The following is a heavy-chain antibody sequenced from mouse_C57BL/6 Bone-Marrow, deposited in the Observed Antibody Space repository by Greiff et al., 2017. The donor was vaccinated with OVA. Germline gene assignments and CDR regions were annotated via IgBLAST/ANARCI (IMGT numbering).Heavy chain of an antibody. CDR3: ARPYSNYEGWYFDV. D-gene: IGHD2-5*01. J-gene: IGHJ1*03. V-gene: IGHV1-64*01. Sequence: QVQLQQPGAELVKPGASVKLSCKASGYTFTSYWMHWVKQRPGQGLEWIGMIHPNSGSTNYNEKSKSKATLTVDKSSSTAYMQLSSLTSEDSAVYYCARPYSNYEGWYFDVWGTGTTVTVSS. CDR1: GYTFTSYW. CDR2: IHPNSGST.